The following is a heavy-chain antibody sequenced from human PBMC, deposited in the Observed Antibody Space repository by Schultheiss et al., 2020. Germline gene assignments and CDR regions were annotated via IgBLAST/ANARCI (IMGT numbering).Heavy chain of an antibody. D-gene: IGHD6-19*01. V-gene: IGHV4-39*01. CDR1: GGPIRSSTYY. CDR2: ICYSGNT. Sequence: SETLSLTCTVSGGPIRSSTYYWGWIRQPPGKGLEWIGSICYSGNTYYNPSLQSRVTISGDTSKNQFSLKLSSVTAADTAVYYCARGRAVAGTCFDYWGQGTLVTVSS. CDR3: ARGRAVAGTCFDY. J-gene: IGHJ4*02.